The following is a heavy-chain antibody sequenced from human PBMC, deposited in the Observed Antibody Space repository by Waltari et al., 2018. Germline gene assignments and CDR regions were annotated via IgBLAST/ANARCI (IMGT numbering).Heavy chain of an antibody. CDR2: LKQDGSEK. Sequence: EVQLVASGGGLVQPGGYLSVACAAYGFTFSSYGMSRVRQARGKGQEWGANLKQDGSEKYYVDSVKGRFTISRDNAKTSLYLQMNSLRAEDTAVYYCARASIEIAARPGVSFFDYWGQGTLVTVSS. V-gene: IGHV3-7*01. J-gene: IGHJ4*02. CDR1: GFTFSSYG. D-gene: IGHD6-6*01. CDR3: ARASIEIAARPGVSFFDY.